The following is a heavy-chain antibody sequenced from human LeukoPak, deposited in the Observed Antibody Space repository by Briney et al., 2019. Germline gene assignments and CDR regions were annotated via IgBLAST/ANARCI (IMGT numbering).Heavy chain of an antibody. CDR3: ARGERYSSSSADY. V-gene: IGHV4-4*07. CDR1: GDSISSYY. CDR2: IYTTGST. D-gene: IGHD6-6*01. Sequence: ASETLSLTCSVSGDSISSYYWSWIRQPAGKGLEWIGRIYTTGSTSYNPSLKSRVTMSVDTSKNQFSLKLNSVTAADTAVYYCARGERYSSSSADYWGQGTLVTVSS. J-gene: IGHJ4*02.